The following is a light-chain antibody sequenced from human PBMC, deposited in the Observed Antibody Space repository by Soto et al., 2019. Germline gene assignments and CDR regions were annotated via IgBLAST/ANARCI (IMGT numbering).Light chain of an antibody. CDR2: AAS. CDR3: QQSYNTPLT. Sequence: DTQMTQSPSSLSASAGDRVTITCRASQYIGYYLNWYQQRPGRAPKLLIYAASALQSGVPSRFSGSGSGTDFTLTISSLQPEDFATYYCQQSYNTPLTFGGGTKVEVK. V-gene: IGKV1-39*01. CDR1: QYIGYY. J-gene: IGKJ4*01.